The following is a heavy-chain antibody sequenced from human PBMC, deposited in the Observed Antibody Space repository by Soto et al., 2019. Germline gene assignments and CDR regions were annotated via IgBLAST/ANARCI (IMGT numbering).Heavy chain of an antibody. CDR2: ISTYNGNT. Sequence: ASVKVSCKASGYTFSSSCITWVRQAPGQGLEWMGWISTYNGNTNYAQKLLGRVTMTTDTSTRTAYMELRSLKSDDTAVYYCARKYSGSSWFDPWGQGTLVTVSS. CDR1: GYTFSSSC. CDR3: ARKYSGSSWFDP. V-gene: IGHV1-18*01. D-gene: IGHD6-6*01. J-gene: IGHJ5*02.